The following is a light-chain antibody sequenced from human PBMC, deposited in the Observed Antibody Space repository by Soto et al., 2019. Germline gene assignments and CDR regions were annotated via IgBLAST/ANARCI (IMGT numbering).Light chain of an antibody. Sequence: EIVLTQSPGTLSLSPGERATLSCRASQSVSSSYLAWYQQKPGQAPGLLIYGASSRATGIPDRFSGSGSGTDFTLTISRLEPEDFAVYYCQQYGSSPTWTVGQGTKVEIK. CDR1: QSVSSSY. J-gene: IGKJ1*01. CDR3: QQYGSSPTWT. CDR2: GAS. V-gene: IGKV3-20*01.